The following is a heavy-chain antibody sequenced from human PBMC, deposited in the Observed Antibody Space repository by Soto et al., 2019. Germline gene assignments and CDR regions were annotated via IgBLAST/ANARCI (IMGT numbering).Heavy chain of an antibody. J-gene: IGHJ4*02. CDR2: VSNDRSNK. CDR3: AVSSPDIVVLPSSIYFTS. D-gene: IGHD2-15*01. Sequence: GGSLRLSCAASGFTFSTYAMHWVRQAPGEGLEWVAVVSNDRSNKYYADSVKGRFTISRDNSKSTVYLQMDSLRAEDTAVYYCAVSSPDIVVLPSSIYFTSWGPGTQGTVSS. V-gene: IGHV3-30-3*01. CDR1: GFTFSTYA.